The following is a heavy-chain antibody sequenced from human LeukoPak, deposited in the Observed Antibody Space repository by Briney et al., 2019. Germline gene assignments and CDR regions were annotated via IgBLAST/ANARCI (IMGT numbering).Heavy chain of an antibody. CDR2: IGSGGTTM. CDR1: GFTLSSYE. CDR3: AKGGGYEAQYYYYYLDV. J-gene: IGHJ6*03. Sequence: GQSLRLSCTASGFTLSSYEMNWVRQAPGKGLEWLSYIGSGGTTMYYADSVEGRFTVSRDTAKNTLYLQMKSLRAEDTAVYYCAKGGGYEAQYYYYYLDVWGKGTTVTISS. V-gene: IGHV3-48*03. D-gene: IGHD5-12*01.